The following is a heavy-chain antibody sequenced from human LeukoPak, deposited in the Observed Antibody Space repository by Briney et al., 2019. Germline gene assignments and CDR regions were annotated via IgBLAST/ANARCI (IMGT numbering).Heavy chain of an antibody. CDR3: ARDEGAMEYAPAYVY. J-gene: IGHJ4*02. D-gene: IGHD2-2*01. CDR2: IIPIFGTA. CDR1: GGTFSSYA. V-gene: IGHV1-69*05. Sequence: ASVKVSCKASGGTFSSYAISWVRQAPGQGLEWMGGIIPIFGTANYAQKFQGRVTITTDESTSTAYMELSSLRSEDTAVYYCARDEGAMEYAPAYVYWGQGTLVTVSS.